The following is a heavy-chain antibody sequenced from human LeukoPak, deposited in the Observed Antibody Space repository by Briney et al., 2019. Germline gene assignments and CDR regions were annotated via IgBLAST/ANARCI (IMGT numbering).Heavy chain of an antibody. CDR3: ARGSSSWPQDYFDY. CDR2: AYYRSTWFY. V-gene: IGHV6-1*01. D-gene: IGHD6-13*01. J-gene: IGHJ4*02. CDR1: GDSVSSDNAT. Sequence: SQTLSLTCAISGDSVSSDNATWNWIRQSPSRGLEWLGRAYYRSTWFYNFAVSVKSRVSINPDTAKSQFSLQLNSLSPEDRAVYYCARGSSSWPQDYFDYWGQGTLVTVSS.